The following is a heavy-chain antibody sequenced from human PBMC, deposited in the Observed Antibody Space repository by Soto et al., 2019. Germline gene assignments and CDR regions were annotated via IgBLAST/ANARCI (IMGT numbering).Heavy chain of an antibody. D-gene: IGHD3-9*01. CDR3: ARADYDILTGYYHRGFDY. V-gene: IGHV4-34*01. J-gene: IGHJ4*02. CDR1: GGSFSGYY. CDR2: INHSGST. Sequence: PSETLSLTCAVYGGSFSGYYWSWIRQPPGKGLEWIGEINHSGSTNYNPSLKSRVTISVDTSKNQFSLKLSSVTAADTAVYYCARADYDILTGYYHRGFDYWGQGTLVTVSS.